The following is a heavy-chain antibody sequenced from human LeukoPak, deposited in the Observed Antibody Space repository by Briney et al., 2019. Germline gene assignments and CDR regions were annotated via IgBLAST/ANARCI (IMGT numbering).Heavy chain of an antibody. CDR1: GGSISSSNW. D-gene: IGHD4-11*01. CDR3: ARAPLTTVTSGYYYMDV. J-gene: IGHJ6*03. Sequence: SETLSLTCAVSGGSISSSNWWSWVRQPPGKGLEWIGEIYHSGSTNYNPSLKSRVTISVDKSKNQFSLKLSSVTAADTAVYYCARAPLTTVTSGYYYMDVWGKGTTVTVSS. CDR2: IYHSGST. V-gene: IGHV4-4*02.